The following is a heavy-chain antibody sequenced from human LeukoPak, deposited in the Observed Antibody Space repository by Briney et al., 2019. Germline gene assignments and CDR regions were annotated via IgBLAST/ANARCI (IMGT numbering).Heavy chain of an antibody. V-gene: IGHV4-38-2*02. J-gene: IGHJ5*02. Sequence: ASETLSLTCTVSGYSISNGYYWGWIRQPPGKGLEWVGSISHRGSTYYNPSLRSRITISVDKSNNQFSLKLNSVTAADTAVYYCARTYYNSLTGYYRDRFDPWGQGTLVTVSS. CDR1: GYSISNGYY. CDR3: ARTYYNSLTGYYRDRFDP. D-gene: IGHD3-9*01. CDR2: ISHRGST.